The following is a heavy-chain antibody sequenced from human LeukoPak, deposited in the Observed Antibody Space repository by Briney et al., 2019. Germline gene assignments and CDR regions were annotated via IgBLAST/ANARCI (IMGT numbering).Heavy chain of an antibody. CDR3: ARDEKDGPLWY. D-gene: IGHD2-15*01. Sequence: GGSLRLSCAASGFTFSSYSMNWVRQAPGKGLEWVSSISSSSTYIYYADSVKGRFTISRDNSRNFIYLQLNSLRAEDTAIYYCARDEKDGPLWYWGQGILVFVSS. V-gene: IGHV3-21*01. J-gene: IGHJ4*02. CDR1: GFTFSSYS. CDR2: ISSSSTYI.